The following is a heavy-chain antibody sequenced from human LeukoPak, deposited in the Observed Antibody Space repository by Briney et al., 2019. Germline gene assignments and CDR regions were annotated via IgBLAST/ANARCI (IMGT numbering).Heavy chain of an antibody. V-gene: IGHV3-11*04. D-gene: IGHD4/OR15-4a*01. CDR2: ISSSGNTI. CDR3: ARHDYGGFGV. Sequence: GGSLRLSCAASGFTFSDFYMHWMRQAPGKRREWLAYISSSGNTIYYADSVKGRLTISRDNAKNSLFLQMNTLIAEDTSVYYCARHDYGGFGVWGKGTAVAV. CDR1: GFTFSDFY. J-gene: IGHJ6*03.